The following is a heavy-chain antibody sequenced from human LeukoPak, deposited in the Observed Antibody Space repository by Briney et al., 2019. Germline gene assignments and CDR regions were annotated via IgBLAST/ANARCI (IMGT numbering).Heavy chain of an antibody. CDR1: GFTFSSYA. Sequence: GRSLRLSCAASGFTFSSYAMHWVRQAPGKGLEWVAVITYDGSNTYYADPVKGRFTISRDNSKNTLYLQMNSLRAEDTAVYYCARTRFDYWGQGTLVTVSS. CDR3: ARTRFDY. CDR2: ITYDGSNT. V-gene: IGHV3-30-3*01. J-gene: IGHJ4*02.